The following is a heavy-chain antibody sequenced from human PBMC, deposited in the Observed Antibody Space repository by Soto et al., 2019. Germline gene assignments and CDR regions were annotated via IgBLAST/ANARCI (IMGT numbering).Heavy chain of an antibody. CDR2: INHSGST. V-gene: IGHV4-34*01. CDR3: ARGSCSSTSCYVGYYYYYGMHV. J-gene: IGHJ6*02. D-gene: IGHD2-2*01. CDR1: GGSFSGYY. Sequence: SETLSLTCAVYGGSFSGYYWSWIRQPPGKGLEWIGEINHSGSTNYNPSLKSRVTISVDTSKNQFSLKLSSVTAADTAVYYCARGSCSSTSCYVGYYYYYGMHVWGQGTTVTVS.